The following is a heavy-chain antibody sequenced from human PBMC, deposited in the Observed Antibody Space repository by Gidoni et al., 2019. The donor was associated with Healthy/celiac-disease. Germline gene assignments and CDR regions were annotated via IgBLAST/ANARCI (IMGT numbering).Heavy chain of an antibody. CDR2: ISSNGGST. Sequence: EVQLVESGGGLVQPGGSMRLSCSASGFPFSSYAMHWVRQVPGKGLEDGSAISSNGGSTYYADSVKGRFTIARDNSKNTLYLQMSSLRAEDTAVYYCVNDGLRYCSSTSCLLGMDVWGQGTTVTVSS. J-gene: IGHJ6*02. V-gene: IGHV3-64D*06. CDR1: GFPFSSYA. CDR3: VNDGLRYCSSTSCLLGMDV. D-gene: IGHD2-2*01.